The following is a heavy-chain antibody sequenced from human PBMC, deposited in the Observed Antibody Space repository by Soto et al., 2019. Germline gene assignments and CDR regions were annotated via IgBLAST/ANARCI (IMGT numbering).Heavy chain of an antibody. Sequence: SETLSLTCTVSGGSISSYYWSWIRQPPGKGLEWIGYIYYSGGTNYNPSLKSRVTISVDTSKNQFSLKLSSVTAADTAVYYCARLGYCSGGSCYFSSYFDYWGQGTLVTVSS. CDR2: IYYSGGT. D-gene: IGHD2-15*01. J-gene: IGHJ4*02. CDR1: GGSISSYY. CDR3: ARLGYCSGGSCYFSSYFDY. V-gene: IGHV4-59*08.